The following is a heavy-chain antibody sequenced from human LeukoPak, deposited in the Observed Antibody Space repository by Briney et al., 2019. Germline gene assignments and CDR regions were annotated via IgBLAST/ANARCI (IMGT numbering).Heavy chain of an antibody. CDR3: AKGDSGYDIGLPFDY. Sequence: HSGRSLRLSCAASGFTFDDYAMHWVRQAPGKGLEWVSGISWNSGSIGYADSVKGRFTISRDNAKNSLYLQMNSLRAEDTALYYCAKGDSGYDIGLPFDYWGQGTLVTVSS. D-gene: IGHD5-12*01. CDR1: GFTFDDYA. CDR2: ISWNSGSI. V-gene: IGHV3-9*01. J-gene: IGHJ4*02.